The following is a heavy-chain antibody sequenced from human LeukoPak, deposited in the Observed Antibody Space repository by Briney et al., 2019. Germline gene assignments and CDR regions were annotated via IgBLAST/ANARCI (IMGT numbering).Heavy chain of an antibody. J-gene: IGHJ4*02. D-gene: IGHD2-21*01. CDR1: GFTFSNYG. CDR2: ISYDGNKI. CDR3: AKFHIVVVNGYFDY. Sequence: GGSLRLSCAASGFTFSNYGIHWVRQAPGKGLEWVAFISYDGNKIYYADSVKGRFTISRDNSKNTLYLQINSLRAEDTAVYYCAKFHIVVVNGYFDYWGQGTLVTVSS. V-gene: IGHV3-30*18.